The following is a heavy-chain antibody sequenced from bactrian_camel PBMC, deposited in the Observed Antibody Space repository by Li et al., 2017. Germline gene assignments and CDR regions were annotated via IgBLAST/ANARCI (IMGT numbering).Heavy chain of an antibody. CDR1: GYTFSNNW. J-gene: IGHJ4*01. CDR3: AGYRTVVAGLPD. Sequence: HVQLVESGGGLVQPGASLRLSCAASGYTFSNNWMHWVRQAPGKGLEWVSSIYTGGGNTYYADSVKGRFTISKDNAKNTLYLQMNSLKPEDTAVYYCAGYRTVVAGLPDWGQGTQVTVS. D-gene: IGHD6*01. V-gene: IGHV3S6*01. CDR2: IYTGGGNT.